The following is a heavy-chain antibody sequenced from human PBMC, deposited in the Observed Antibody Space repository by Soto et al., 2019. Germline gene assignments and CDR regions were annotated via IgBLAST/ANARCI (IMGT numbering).Heavy chain of an antibody. D-gene: IGHD3-3*02. Sequence: QVQLQESGPGLVKPSETLSLTCAVSGDSISSYYCMWIRQPPGKGLESIGYLYYGRSANYNPSLQGGVTLSVDTSTNQCSLTLSSMTAADTAVYYCALRSMAVVPEYWGQGTLVTVSS. CDR1: GDSISSYY. V-gene: IGHV4-59*01. J-gene: IGHJ4*02. CDR3: ALRSMAVVPEY. CDR2: LYYGRSA.